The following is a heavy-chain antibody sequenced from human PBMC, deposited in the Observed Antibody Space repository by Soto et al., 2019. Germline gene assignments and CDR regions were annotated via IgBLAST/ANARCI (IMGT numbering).Heavy chain of an antibody. CDR2: ISSSSSYI. CDR1: GFTFSSYS. J-gene: IGHJ6*02. V-gene: IGHV3-21*01. D-gene: IGHD3-10*01. CDR3: AGEGIYIPRSGSYYYYGMDV. Sequence: PGESLRLSCAASGFTFSSYSMNWVRQAPGKGLEWVSSISSSSSYIYYADSVKGRFTISRDNAKNSLYLQMNSLRAEDTAVYYCAGEGIYIPRSGSYYYYGMDVWGQGTTVTVSS.